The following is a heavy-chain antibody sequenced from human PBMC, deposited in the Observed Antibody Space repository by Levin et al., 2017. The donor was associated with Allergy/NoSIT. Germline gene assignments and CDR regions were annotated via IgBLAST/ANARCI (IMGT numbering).Heavy chain of an antibody. J-gene: IGHJ4*01. Sequence: GESLKISCAASGFTFRDYYMAWIRQAPGKGLEWVSYISDTGTIIYYADSVKGRFTISRDNTNNSLYLQMSSLRPEDTAVYYCARSPRANRLYWGQGSLVTVSA. CDR3: ARSPRANRLY. V-gene: IGHV3-11*01. CDR1: GFTFRDYY. D-gene: IGHD2-8*01. CDR2: ISDTGTII.